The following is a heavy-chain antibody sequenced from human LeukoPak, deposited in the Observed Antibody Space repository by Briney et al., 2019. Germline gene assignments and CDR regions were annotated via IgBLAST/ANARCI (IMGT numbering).Heavy chain of an antibody. CDR3: ARENLWFGDREHAFDI. CDR1: GFTFSSYS. Sequence: GGPLRLSCAASGFTFSSYSMNWVRQAPGKGLEWVSSISSSSSYIYYADSVKGRFTISRDNAKNSLYLQMNSLRAEDTAVYYCARENLWFGDREHAFDIWGQGTMVTVSS. V-gene: IGHV3-21*01. CDR2: ISSSSSYI. J-gene: IGHJ3*02. D-gene: IGHD3-10*01.